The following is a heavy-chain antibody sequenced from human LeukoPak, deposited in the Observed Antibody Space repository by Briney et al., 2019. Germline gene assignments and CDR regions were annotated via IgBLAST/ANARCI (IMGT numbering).Heavy chain of an antibody. J-gene: IGHJ4*02. Sequence: GGSLSLSCAASGFTFSSYWMSWVRQAPGKGLEWVANIKQDGSEKYYVDSVKGRFTISRDNAKNSLYLQMNSLRAEDTAVYYCARDRWQQLVFFDYWGQGTRFTVSS. CDR1: GFTFSSYW. CDR3: ARDRWQQLVFFDY. CDR2: IKQDGSEK. V-gene: IGHV3-7*01. D-gene: IGHD6-13*01.